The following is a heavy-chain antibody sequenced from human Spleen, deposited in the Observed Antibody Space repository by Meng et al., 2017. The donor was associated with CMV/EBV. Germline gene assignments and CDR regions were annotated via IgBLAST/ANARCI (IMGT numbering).Heavy chain of an antibody. CDR3: ARTDYSQSSGHFDY. CDR1: GYTFTGYY. V-gene: IGHV1-2*02. CDR2: INPNSGVT. Sequence: ASVKVSCKASGYTFTGYYIHWVRQAPGQGLEWMGWINPNSGVTKYAQKFQGRVTMTSDRSISTAYMEVSRLRSDDTAVYFCARTDYSQSSGHFDYWGQGTLVTVS. D-gene: IGHD3-22*01. J-gene: IGHJ4*02.